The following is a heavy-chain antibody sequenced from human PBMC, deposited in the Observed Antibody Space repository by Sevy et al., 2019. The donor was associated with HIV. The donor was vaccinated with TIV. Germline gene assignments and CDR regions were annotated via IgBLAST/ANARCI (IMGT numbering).Heavy chain of an antibody. D-gene: IGHD3-22*01. CDR3: AATKDYYESSGPPLDY. CDR2: FDPEDGET. J-gene: IGHJ4*02. CDR1: GYSLSKLS. V-gene: IGHV1-24*01. Sequence: ASVKVSCKVSGYSLSKLSMHWVRQAPGKGLEWMGSFDPEDGETFYAQKFQGRVTMTEDTSTDTAYMELSSLRSEDTAVYYCAATKDYYESSGPPLDYWGQGTLVTVSS.